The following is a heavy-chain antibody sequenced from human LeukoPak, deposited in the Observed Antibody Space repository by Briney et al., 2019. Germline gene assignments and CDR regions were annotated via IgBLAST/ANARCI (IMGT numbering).Heavy chain of an antibody. V-gene: IGHV3-53*01. J-gene: IGHJ4*02. CDR3: ARTHDYGDYTFDY. CDR1: GSTVSSNY. Sequence: PGGSLRLSWATSGSTVSSNYMSWVRQAPGKGLEWVSVIYSGGSTYYADSVKGRFTLSRDNSKNTLYLQMNSLRAEDTAVYYCARTHDYGDYTFDYWGQGTLVTVSS. CDR2: IYSGGST. D-gene: IGHD4-17*01.